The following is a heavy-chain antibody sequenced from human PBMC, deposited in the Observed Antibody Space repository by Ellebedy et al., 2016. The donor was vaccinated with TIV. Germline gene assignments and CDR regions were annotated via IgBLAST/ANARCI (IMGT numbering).Heavy chain of an antibody. CDR1: GFTFSNYW. D-gene: IGHD2-21*02. CDR2: IKEDGSEK. Sequence: GESLKISCASSGFTFSNYWMSWVRQAPGKGLEWVANIKEDGSEKYYMDSVKGRFTISRDNPKNSLYLQMSSLRADDSAVYYCATKGGGDGIWGQGTMVTVSS. V-gene: IGHV3-7*01. CDR3: ATKGGGDGI. J-gene: IGHJ3*02.